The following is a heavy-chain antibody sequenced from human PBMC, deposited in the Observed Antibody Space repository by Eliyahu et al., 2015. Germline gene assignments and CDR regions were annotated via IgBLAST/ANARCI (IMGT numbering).Heavy chain of an antibody. D-gene: IGHD3-10*01. CDR2: IDPSDSYT. Sequence: EVQLVQSGAEVKKPGESLRISCXGSGYSFTSYWISWVRQMPGKGLEWMGRIDPSDSYTNYSPSFQGHVTISADKSISTAYLQWSSLKASDTAMYYCARHGTMVRGVIPRYYYYMDVWGKGTTVTVSS. J-gene: IGHJ6*03. V-gene: IGHV5-10-1*03. CDR1: GYSFTSYW. CDR3: ARHGTMVRGVIPRYYYYMDV.